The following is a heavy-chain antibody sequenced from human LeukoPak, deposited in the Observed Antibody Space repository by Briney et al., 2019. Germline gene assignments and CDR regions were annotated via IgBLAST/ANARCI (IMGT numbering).Heavy chain of an antibody. CDR3: ARGLLWFGDPQNWFDP. CDR1: GYTFTSYA. D-gene: IGHD3-10*01. J-gene: IGHJ5*02. V-gene: IGHV1-3*01. Sequence: GASVKVSCKASGYTFTSYAMHWVRQAPGRRLEWMGWINAGNGNTKYSQKFQGRVTITRDTSASTAYMELSSLRSEDTAVYYCARGLLWFGDPQNWFDPWGQGTLVTVSS. CDR2: INAGNGNT.